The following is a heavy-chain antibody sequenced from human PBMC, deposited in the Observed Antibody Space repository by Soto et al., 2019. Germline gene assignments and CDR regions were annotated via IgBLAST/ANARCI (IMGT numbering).Heavy chain of an antibody. CDR3: ARERFLYSSSSYYSYYYMDV. V-gene: IGHV3-7*01. CDR1: GFTFSSYW. J-gene: IGHJ6*03. Sequence: EVQLVESGGGLVQPGGSLRLSCAASGFTFSSYWMSWVRQAPGKGLEWVANIKQDGSEKYYVDSVKGRFTISRDNAKNSLYLQMNSLRAEDTAVYSCARERFLYSSSSYYSYYYMDVWGIGTTVTVSS. CDR2: IKQDGSEK. D-gene: IGHD6-6*01.